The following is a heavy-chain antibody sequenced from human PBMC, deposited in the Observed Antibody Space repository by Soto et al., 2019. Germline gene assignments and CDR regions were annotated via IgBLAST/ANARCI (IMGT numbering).Heavy chain of an antibody. CDR1: RYTLPEYV. D-gene: IGHD4-17*01. J-gene: IGHJ4*02. V-gene: IGHV1-8*01. CDR3: EVTTGY. CDR2: VSPENRNA. Sequence: GASVKVSCQTSRYTLPEYVINWVRQAPGQGLEYMGWVSPENRNAGYAPQFRGRVSMTADTSINTVYLELTTLTYEDTAVYYCEVTTGYWGQGTMVTVSS.